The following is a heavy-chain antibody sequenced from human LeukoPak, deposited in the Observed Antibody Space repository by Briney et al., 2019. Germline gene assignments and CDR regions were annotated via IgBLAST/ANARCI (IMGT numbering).Heavy chain of an antibody. CDR2: ISGSSSTT. J-gene: IGHJ4*02. D-gene: IGHD2-15*01. CDR3: AKQLGYCSDGSCYFPY. Sequence: GGSLRLSCAASGFTFSSYSMNWVRQAPGKGLEWGSYISGSSSTTYYADSVQGRFTISRDNSKSTLCLQMNSLRAEDTAVYYCAKQLGYCSDGSCYFPYWGQGTLVTVSS. CDR1: GFTFSSYS. V-gene: IGHV3-48*01.